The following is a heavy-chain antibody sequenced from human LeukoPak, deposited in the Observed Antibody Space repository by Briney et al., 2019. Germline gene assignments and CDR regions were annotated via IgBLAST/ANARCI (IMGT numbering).Heavy chain of an antibody. V-gene: IGHV3-66*01. CDR3: ARFPGIANVFYYGMDV. CDR1: GFTVSSNY. J-gene: IGHJ6*02. D-gene: IGHD6-13*01. Sequence: PGGSLRLSCAASGFTVSSNYMSWVRQAPGKGLEWVSVIYSGGSTYYADSVKGRFTISRDNAKNSLYLQMNSLRVEDTAAYYCARFPGIANVFYYGMDVWGQGTTVTVSS. CDR2: IYSGGST.